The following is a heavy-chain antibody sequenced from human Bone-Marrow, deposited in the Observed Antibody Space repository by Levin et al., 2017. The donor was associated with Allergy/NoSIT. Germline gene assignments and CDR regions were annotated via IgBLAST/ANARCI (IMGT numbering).Heavy chain of an antibody. CDR1: GGSISSAFYY. D-gene: IGHD4-17*01. CDR2: IYYSGTT. J-gene: IGHJ2*01. Sequence: SQTLSLTCTVSGGSISSAFYYWSWIRQHPGKGLEWIGYIYYSGTTYYKPSLRSRVSISLDTAKNQFSLKLSSVTAADTAVYYCARDMDFGDYWYFDPWGRGTLVTVSS. CDR3: ARDMDFGDYWYFDP. V-gene: IGHV4-31*02.